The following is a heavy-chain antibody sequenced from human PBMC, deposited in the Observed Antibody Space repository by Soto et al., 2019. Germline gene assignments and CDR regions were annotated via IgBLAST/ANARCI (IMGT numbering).Heavy chain of an antibody. CDR2: IYWDDDK. Sequence: QITLKESGPTRVKPTQTLTLTCTFSGFSLSTSGVGVGWIRQPPGKALERLALIYWDDDKRYSPSLKSRLTITKDTSKNQVVLTMTSMDPVDTATYYCAHRAGIQGHWNGGYFDFWGQGALVTVSS. CDR1: GFSLSTSGVG. V-gene: IGHV2-5*02. CDR3: AHRAGIQGHWNGGYFDF. D-gene: IGHD1-1*01. J-gene: IGHJ4*02.